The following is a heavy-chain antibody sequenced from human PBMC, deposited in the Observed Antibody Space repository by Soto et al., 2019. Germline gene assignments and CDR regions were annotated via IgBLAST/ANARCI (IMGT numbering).Heavy chain of an antibody. D-gene: IGHD3-3*01. CDR1: GFTFSSFW. V-gene: IGHV3-7*01. CDR2: IKQDGSEK. J-gene: IGHJ4*02. CDR3: ARDGARVTIFGVDYPV. Sequence: QLVESGGDLVQSGGSLRLSCSASGFTFSSFWMSWVRQAPGKGLEWVANIKQDGSEKYYMDSVKGRFTISRDNAKNALYLQMNSLTVEDTAVYYCARDGARVTIFGVDYPVWGQGTLVAVSS.